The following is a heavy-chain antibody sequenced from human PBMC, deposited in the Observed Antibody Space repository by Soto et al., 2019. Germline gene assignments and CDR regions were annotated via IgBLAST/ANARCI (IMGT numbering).Heavy chain of an antibody. CDR2: INHSGST. D-gene: IGHD6-13*01. CDR3: ARGQQVQQLVLGLDFDY. J-gene: IGHJ4*02. CDR1: GGSFSGYY. Sequence: PSETLSLTCAVYGGSFSGYYWSWIRQPPGKGLEWIGEINHSGSTNYNPSLKSRVTISVDTSKNQFSLKLSSVTAADTAVYYCARGQQVQQLVLGLDFDYWGQGTLVTVSS. V-gene: IGHV4-34*01.